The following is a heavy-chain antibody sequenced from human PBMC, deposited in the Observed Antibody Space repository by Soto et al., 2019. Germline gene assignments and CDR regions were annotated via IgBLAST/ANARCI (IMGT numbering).Heavy chain of an antibody. CDR3: ARCMMALRTDDAFDI. J-gene: IGHJ3*02. D-gene: IGHD3-16*01. CDR2: IIPMYGAA. CDR1: GDTFNKFG. V-gene: IGHV1-69*13. Sequence: GASVKVSCRASGDTFNKFGISWVRQAPGQGLEWMGGIIPMYGAANSAQKFRDRVSITADESTNTAYMELSSLRSADTAIYFCARCMMALRTDDAFDIWGSGTVV.